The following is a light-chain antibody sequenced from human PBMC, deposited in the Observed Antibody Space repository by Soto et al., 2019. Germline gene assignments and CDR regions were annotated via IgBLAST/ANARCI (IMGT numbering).Light chain of an antibody. V-gene: IGLV1-40*01. CDR3: QSSDSRLSGSYV. J-gene: IGLJ1*01. Sequence: QSVLTQPPSVSGAPGQRVTISCTGSSSNIGAGYDVNWYQQLPGTAPKLLIFGDSNRPSGVPVRFSGSKSGTSASLAITGLQAADEADYYCQSSDSRLSGSYVFGTGTKLTVL. CDR1: SSNIGAGYD. CDR2: GDS.